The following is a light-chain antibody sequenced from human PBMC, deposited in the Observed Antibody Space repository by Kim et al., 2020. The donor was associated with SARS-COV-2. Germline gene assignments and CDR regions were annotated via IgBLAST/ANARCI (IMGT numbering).Light chain of an antibody. Sequence: IVLTQSPVTLSLSPGERATLSCRASQSIKNTYLAWYQQKPGQAPRLLISGASSRATGTPDRFSGSGSGTDFTLTISRLEPEDFAVYYCQQYDDSYTFGQGTKLEI. CDR1: QSIKNTY. CDR2: GAS. J-gene: IGKJ2*01. CDR3: QQYDDSYT. V-gene: IGKV3-20*01.